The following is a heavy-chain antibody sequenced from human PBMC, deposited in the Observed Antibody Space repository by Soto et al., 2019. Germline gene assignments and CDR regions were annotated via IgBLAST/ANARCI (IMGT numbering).Heavy chain of an antibody. Sequence: PGGSLRLSCAASGFTFSSYDMHWVRQATGKGLEWVSAIGTAGDPYYPGSVKGRFTISRENAKNSLYLQMNSLRAGDTAVYYCARARRHCSSTSRYRGSYYYGMDVWGQGTTVTVSS. J-gene: IGHJ6*02. CDR3: ARARRHCSSTSRYRGSYYYGMDV. V-gene: IGHV3-13*05. CDR1: GFTFSSYD. D-gene: IGHD2-2*01. CDR2: IGTAGDP.